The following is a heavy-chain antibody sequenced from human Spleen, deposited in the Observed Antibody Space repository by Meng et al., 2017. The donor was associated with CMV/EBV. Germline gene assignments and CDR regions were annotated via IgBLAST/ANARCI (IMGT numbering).Heavy chain of an antibody. CDR2: IYSGGST. CDR3: ARERSLAGLDY. CDR1: GFTVSSNY. V-gene: IGHV3-53*01. D-gene: IGHD2-15*01. Sequence: GESLKISCAASGFTVSSNYMSWVRQAPGKGLEWVSVIYSGGSTYYADSVKGRFTISRDNSKNTLYLQMNSLRAEDTAVYYCARERSLAGLDYWGQGTLVTVSS. J-gene: IGHJ4*02.